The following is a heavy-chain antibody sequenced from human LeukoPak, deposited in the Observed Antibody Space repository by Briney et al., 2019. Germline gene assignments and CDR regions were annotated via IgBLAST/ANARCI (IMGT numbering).Heavy chain of an antibody. J-gene: IGHJ5*02. D-gene: IGHD4-17*01. Sequence: PGGSLRLSCAASGFTFSDYYMSWIRQAPGKGLEWVSYISSSGSTIYYADSVEGRFTISRDNAKNSLYLQMNSLRAEDTAVYYCARTLSMTTVTTGVFDPWGQGTLVTVSS. CDR3: ARTLSMTTVTTGVFDP. V-gene: IGHV3-11*01. CDR1: GFTFSDYY. CDR2: ISSSGSTI.